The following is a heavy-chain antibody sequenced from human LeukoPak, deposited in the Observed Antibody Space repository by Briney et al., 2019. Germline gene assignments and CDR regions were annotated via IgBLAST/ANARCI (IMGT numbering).Heavy chain of an antibody. V-gene: IGHV1-18*01. CDR1: GYTFTSYG. CDR2: ISAYNGNT. D-gene: IGHD3-10*01. J-gene: IGHJ5*02. Sequence: ASVKVSCKASGYTFTSYGISWVRQAPGQGLEWMGWISAYNGNTNYAQKLQGRVTMTTDTSTSTAYMELRSLRSDDTAVYYCARGCYGSGSSNSTANWFDPWGQGTLVTVSS. CDR3: ARGCYGSGSSNSTANWFDP.